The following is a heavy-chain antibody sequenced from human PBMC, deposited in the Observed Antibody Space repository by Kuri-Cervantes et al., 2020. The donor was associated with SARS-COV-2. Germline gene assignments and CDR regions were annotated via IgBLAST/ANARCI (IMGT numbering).Heavy chain of an antibody. J-gene: IGHJ6*02. CDR3: ASGLGAVSTVDFYYGLDV. CDR1: FRDYY. D-gene: IGHD3-16*01. Sequence: FRDYYMSWVREAPGKGLEWLSNISYIMEHTYYEDSVRGRFTISRDNAKNSLYLQMTGVSVDDTAVYYCASGLGAVSTVDFYYGLDVWGQGTTVTVSS. V-gene: IGHV3-11*06. CDR2: ISYIMEHT.